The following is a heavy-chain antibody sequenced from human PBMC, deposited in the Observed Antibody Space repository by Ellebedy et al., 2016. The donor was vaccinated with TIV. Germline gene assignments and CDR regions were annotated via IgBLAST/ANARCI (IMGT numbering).Heavy chain of an antibody. V-gene: IGHV5-51*01. D-gene: IGHD3-9*01. CDR2: IYPGDSDT. CDR1: AYSFTSYW. CDR3: ATGLTGEAQAG. Sequence: ASVKVSXXGSAYSFTSYWIGWVRQMPGKGLEWMGSIYPGDSDTGYSPSFQGQVTISADKSISTAYLQLSSLKASDTAMYYCATGLTGEAQAGWGQGTLVTVSS. J-gene: IGHJ4*02.